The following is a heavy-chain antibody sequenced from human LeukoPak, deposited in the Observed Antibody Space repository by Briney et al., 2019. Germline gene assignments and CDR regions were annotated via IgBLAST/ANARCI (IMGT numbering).Heavy chain of an antibody. V-gene: IGHV3-66*02. D-gene: IGHD3-3*01. J-gene: IGHJ6*03. CDR1: GFTFSSYA. CDR2: IYSGGST. CDR3: ARDQNFWSGYYYYYMDV. Sequence: GGSLRLSCAASGFTFSSYAMSWVRQAPGKGLEWVSVIYSGGSTYYADSVKGRFTISRDNSKNTLYLQMNSLRAEDTAVYYCARDQNFWSGYYYYYMDVWGKGTTVTVSS.